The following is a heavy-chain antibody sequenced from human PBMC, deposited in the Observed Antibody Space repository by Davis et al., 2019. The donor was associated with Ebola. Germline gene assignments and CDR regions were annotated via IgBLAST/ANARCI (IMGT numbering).Heavy chain of an antibody. CDR1: GGSISSYY. CDR2: IYYSGST. CDR3: ARSSGYDLPSGY. V-gene: IGHV4-59*01. Sequence: PSETLSLTCTVSGGSISSYYWSWIRQPPGKGLEWIGYIYYSGSTNYNPSLKSRVTISVDTSKNQFSLKLSSVTAADTAVYYCARSSGYDLPSGYWGQGTLVTVSS. D-gene: IGHD5-12*01. J-gene: IGHJ4*02.